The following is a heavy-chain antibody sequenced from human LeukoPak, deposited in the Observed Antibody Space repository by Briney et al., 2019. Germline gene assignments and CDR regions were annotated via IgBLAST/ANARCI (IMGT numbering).Heavy chain of an antibody. V-gene: IGHV1-2*02. Sequence: GASVKVSCKASGYTFTSYSMNWVRQAPGQGLEWMGWINPHSGGTDHAQKFQGRVTVTRDTSISTAYMELSRLRSDDTAVYYCARASALNDFWSGYMGNGAFDIWGQGTMVTVSS. D-gene: IGHD3-3*01. CDR1: GYTFTSYS. CDR2: INPHSGGT. J-gene: IGHJ3*02. CDR3: ARASALNDFWSGYMGNGAFDI.